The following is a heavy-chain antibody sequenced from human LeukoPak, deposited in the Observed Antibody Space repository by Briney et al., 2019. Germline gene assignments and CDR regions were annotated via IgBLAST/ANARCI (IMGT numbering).Heavy chain of an antibody. Sequence: PGGSLRLSCAASGFTFSSYAMSWVRQAPGKGLEWVSAISGGGGSTYYADSVKGRCTISKDNSKNTLYVQMNSLRAEDTAVYYCARAYSGSLTTFDIWGQGTMVTVS. CDR3: ARAYSGSLTTFDI. D-gene: IGHD1-26*01. J-gene: IGHJ3*02. CDR1: GFTFSSYA. CDR2: ISGGGGST. V-gene: IGHV3-23*01.